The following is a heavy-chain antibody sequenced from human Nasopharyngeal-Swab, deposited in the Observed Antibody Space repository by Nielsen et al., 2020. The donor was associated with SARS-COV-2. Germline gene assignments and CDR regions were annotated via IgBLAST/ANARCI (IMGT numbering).Heavy chain of an antibody. D-gene: IGHD4-23*01. V-gene: IGHV3-43*01. CDR2: ISWDGGST. CDR1: GFTFDDYT. J-gene: IGHJ4*02. CDR3: AKDSNYGGNFDY. Sequence: GGSLRLSCAASGFTFDDYTMHWVRQAPGKGLELVSLISWDGGSTYYADSVKGRFTISRDNSKNSLYLQMNSLRTEDTALYYCAKDSNYGGNFDYWGQGTLVTVSS.